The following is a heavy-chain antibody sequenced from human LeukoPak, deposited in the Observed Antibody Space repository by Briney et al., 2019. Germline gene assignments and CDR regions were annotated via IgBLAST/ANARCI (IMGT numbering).Heavy chain of an antibody. J-gene: IGHJ4*02. CDR2: INTSGST. Sequence: PSETLSLTCTVSGGSISSYYWSWIRQPPGKGLEWIGYINTSGSTNYNPSLKSRVTISVDTSKNQFSLKLSSVTAADTAVYYCARGYSGYIDYWGQGTLVTVSS. CDR3: ARGYSGYIDY. V-gene: IGHV4-4*09. CDR1: GGSISSYY. D-gene: IGHD5-12*01.